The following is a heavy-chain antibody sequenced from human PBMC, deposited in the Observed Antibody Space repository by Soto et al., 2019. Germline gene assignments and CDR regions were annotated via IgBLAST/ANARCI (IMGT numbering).Heavy chain of an antibody. Sequence: GGSLRLSCAASGFTFSSYGMHWVRQAPGKGLEWVAVISYDGSNKYYADSVKGRFTISRDNSKNTLYLQMNSLRAEDTAVYYCAKDIGVAMARHYYGMDVWGQGTTVTVSS. D-gene: IGHD2-2*01. J-gene: IGHJ6*02. V-gene: IGHV3-30*18. CDR3: AKDIGVAMARHYYGMDV. CDR1: GFTFSSYG. CDR2: ISYDGSNK.